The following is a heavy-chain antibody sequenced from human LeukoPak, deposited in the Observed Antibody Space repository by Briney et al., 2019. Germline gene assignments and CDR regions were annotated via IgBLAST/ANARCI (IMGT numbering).Heavy chain of an antibody. CDR3: ARDLAGSYYDFGAFDI. D-gene: IGHD3-10*01. Sequence: PSETLSLTCTVSGGSISSYYWSWIRQPAGKGLEWIGRIYTSGSTNYNPSLKSRVTMSVDTSKNQLSLKLSYVTAADTAVYYCARDLAGSYYDFGAFDIWGQGTMVTVSS. CDR1: GGSISSYY. J-gene: IGHJ3*02. V-gene: IGHV4-4*07. CDR2: IYTSGST.